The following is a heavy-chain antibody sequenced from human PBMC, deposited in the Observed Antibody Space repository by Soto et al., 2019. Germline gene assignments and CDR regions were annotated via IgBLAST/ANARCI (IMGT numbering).Heavy chain of an antibody. D-gene: IGHD2-15*01. V-gene: IGHV1-69*01. CDR3: ARQIFAADY. CDR1: GGTFDHAA. CDR2: MNPMCNST. Sequence: QVQLVQSGAEVKKPGSSVKVSCEAPGGTFDHAAITWVRQPPGQGLEWMGGMNPMCNSTHYAQKFQGRVTITADAATSTAFMELRRLRSDDTAVYYCARQIFAADYWGQGTLLLVSS. J-gene: IGHJ4*02.